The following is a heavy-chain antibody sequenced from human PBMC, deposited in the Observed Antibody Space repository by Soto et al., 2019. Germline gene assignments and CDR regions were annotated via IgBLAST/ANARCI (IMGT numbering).Heavy chain of an antibody. J-gene: IGHJ4*02. CDR2: MKQDGSDK. CDR1: GFTFSSYW. CDR3: GTNGILWFGESTFDY. V-gene: IGHV3-7*01. Sequence: EVQLVESGGGLVQPGGSLRLSCVASGFTFSSYWMSWVRQAPGHGLEWVVSMKQDGSDKYYVDYVKGRLTIYRDNAKNSLDLLMNSRRAADKAVYYCGTNGILWFGESTFDYWGQGTLVTVSS. D-gene: IGHD3-10*01.